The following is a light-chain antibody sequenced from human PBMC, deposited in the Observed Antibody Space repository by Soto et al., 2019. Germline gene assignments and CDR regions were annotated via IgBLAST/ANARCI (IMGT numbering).Light chain of an antibody. CDR3: SSYTSGSTRVV. J-gene: IGLJ2*01. CDR1: GSDVCGYNY. CDR2: DVS. Sequence: QSALTQPASVSGSPGQSITISCTGTGSDVCGYNYVSWYQQHPGKAPKVMIYDVSKRPSGISNRFSGSKSGNTASLTISGLQIEDEADYYRSSYTSGSTRVVFGGGTKVTVL. V-gene: IGLV2-14*03.